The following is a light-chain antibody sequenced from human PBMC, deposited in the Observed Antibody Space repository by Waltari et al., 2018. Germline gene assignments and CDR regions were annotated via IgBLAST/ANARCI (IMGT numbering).Light chain of an antibody. CDR2: DAS. Sequence: EIVLTQSPATLSLSPGETATLSCRASQSVGSSLAWYQQKPGQAPRLLIYDASKRATGIPARFSGSGSRTDFTLTISSLESEDFAVYYCQQRTNWPPIFSFGPGTKVDIK. J-gene: IGKJ3*01. V-gene: IGKV3-11*01. CDR1: QSVGSS. CDR3: QQRTNWPPIFS.